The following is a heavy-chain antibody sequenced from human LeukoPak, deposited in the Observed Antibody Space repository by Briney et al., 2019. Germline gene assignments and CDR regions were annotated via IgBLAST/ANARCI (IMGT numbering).Heavy chain of an antibody. CDR1: GFTFSTYL. Sequence: GGSLRLSCAASGFTFSTYLMSWVRQAPGKGLEWVANIKQDGSEKYYVDSVKGRFTISRDNAKNSLYLQMNSLRAEDTALYYCASDGNDYGDFMDYWGQGTLVTVSS. J-gene: IGHJ4*02. CDR3: ASDGNDYGDFMDY. V-gene: IGHV3-7*01. CDR2: IKQDGSEK. D-gene: IGHD4-17*01.